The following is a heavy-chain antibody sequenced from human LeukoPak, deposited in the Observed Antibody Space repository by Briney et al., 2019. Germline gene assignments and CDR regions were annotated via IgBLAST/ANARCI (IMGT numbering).Heavy chain of an antibody. CDR2: ISAHNGNT. Sequence: ASVKVSCKASGYTFTSYGISWVRQAPGQGLEWMGWISAHNGNTNYAQKLQGRVTMTTETSTSTAYMELRSLRSDDTAVYYCARVLSYSSGSYAMNYWGQGTLVTVSS. CDR1: GYTFTSYG. V-gene: IGHV1-18*01. D-gene: IGHD3-10*01. CDR3: ARVLSYSSGSYAMNY. J-gene: IGHJ4*02.